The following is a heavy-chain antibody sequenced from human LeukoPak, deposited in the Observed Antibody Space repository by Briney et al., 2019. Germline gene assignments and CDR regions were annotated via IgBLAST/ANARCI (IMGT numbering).Heavy chain of an antibody. D-gene: IGHD6-13*01. J-gene: IGHJ3*02. CDR2: INSDGSST. CDR1: RFNFSSYL. V-gene: IGHV3-74*01. CDR3: ARVVSSSWYERDAFDI. Sequence: GSLRLSCAASRFNFSSYLMHWVRQAPGKGLVWVSRINSDGSSTSYADSVKGRFTISRDNAKNTLYLQMNSLRAGDTAVYYCARVVSSSWYERDAFDIWGQGTMVTVSS.